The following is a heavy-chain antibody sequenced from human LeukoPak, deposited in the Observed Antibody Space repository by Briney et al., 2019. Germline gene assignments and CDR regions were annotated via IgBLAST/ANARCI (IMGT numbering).Heavy chain of an antibody. CDR2: INQDGSEK. CDR3: ARYYYYYMDV. Sequence: PGGSLRLSCTDSGFTFSRYSMSWVRQAPGKGLEWVANINQDGSEKYSVDSVKGRFTIPRDNVKNSLYLQMNSLRAEDTAVYYCARYYYYYMDVWGKGTTVTVSS. V-gene: IGHV3-7*01. CDR1: GFTFSRYS. J-gene: IGHJ6*03.